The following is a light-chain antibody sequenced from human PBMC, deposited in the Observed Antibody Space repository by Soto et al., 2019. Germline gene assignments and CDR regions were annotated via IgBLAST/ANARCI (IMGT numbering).Light chain of an antibody. CDR1: QSVSSSY. Sequence: EIVLTQSPGTLSLSPGERATLSCRASQSVSSSYLGWYQQKPGQAPRLLIYGASRRATGIPDRFSGSGSGTDFTLIISRLEPEDFAVYYCQPYGSSRTFGPGTKVDIK. CDR2: GAS. CDR3: QPYGSSRT. V-gene: IGKV3-20*01. J-gene: IGKJ3*01.